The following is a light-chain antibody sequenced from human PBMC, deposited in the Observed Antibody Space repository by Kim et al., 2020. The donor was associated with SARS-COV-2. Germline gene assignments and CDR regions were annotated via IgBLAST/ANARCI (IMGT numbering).Light chain of an antibody. Sequence: SYELTQPPSVSVAPGKTATIPCGGNNIGSQSVHWYQQKPGQAPVLVIYYDTDRPSGIPERFSDSNSGNTATLTISRVEAGDEADYYCQLWDSSRNFYVFGTGTKVTVL. J-gene: IGLJ1*01. CDR2: YDT. V-gene: IGLV3-21*04. CDR3: QLWDSSRNFYV. CDR1: NIGSQS.